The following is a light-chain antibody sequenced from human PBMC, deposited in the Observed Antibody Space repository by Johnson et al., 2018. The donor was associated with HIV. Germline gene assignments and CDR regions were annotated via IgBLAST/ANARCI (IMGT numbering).Light chain of an antibody. J-gene: IGLJ1*01. V-gene: IGLV1-51*01. Sequence: QLVLTQPPSVSAAPGQKVTISCSGSSSNIGNNYVSWYQQLPGTAPKLLIYENNKRPSGIPDRFSGSKSGTSATLGITGLQTGDEADYYCGTWDSSLSARVFGTGTKVPVL. CDR2: ENN. CDR1: SSNIGNNY. CDR3: GTWDSSLSARV.